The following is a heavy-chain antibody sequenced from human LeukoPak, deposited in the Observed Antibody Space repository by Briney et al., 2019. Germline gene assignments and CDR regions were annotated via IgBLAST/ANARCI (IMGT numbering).Heavy chain of an antibody. CDR2: ISYDGSNK. J-gene: IGHJ5*02. V-gene: IGHV3-30*18. CDR1: GFTFSSYG. Sequence: TGGSLRLSCAASGFTFSSYGMHWVRQAPGKGLEWVAVISYDGSNKYYADSVKGRFTISRDNSKNMLYLQMNGLRAEDTAVYYCAKVKWELPWTWGQGTLVTVSS. D-gene: IGHD1-26*01. CDR3: AKVKWELPWT.